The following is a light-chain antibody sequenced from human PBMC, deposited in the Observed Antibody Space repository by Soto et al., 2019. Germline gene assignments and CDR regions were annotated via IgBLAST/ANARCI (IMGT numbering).Light chain of an antibody. J-gene: IGKJ5*01. CDR2: DAS. Sequence: DIKMTQSPSTLSASKGDTVTITFRASQSISSWLAWYQQKPGKAPKLLIYDASNLETGVPSRFSGSGSGTDFTFTISSLQPEDIATYYCQQYSHLITFGQGTRLEIK. CDR3: QQYSHLIT. V-gene: IGKV1-5*01. CDR1: QSISSW.